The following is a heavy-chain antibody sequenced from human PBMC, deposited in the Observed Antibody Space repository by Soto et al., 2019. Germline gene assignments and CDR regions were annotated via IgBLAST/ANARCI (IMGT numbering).Heavy chain of an antibody. Sequence: GGSLRLSCAASGFTFSSYWMHWVRQAPGKGLVWVSRINSDGSSTSYADSVKGRFTISRDNAKNTLYLQMNSLRAEDTAVYYCALGAAAGYYYYYGMDVWAQGTTVTVSS. CDR3: ALGAAAGYYYYYGMDV. CDR1: GFTFSSYW. CDR2: INSDGSST. J-gene: IGHJ6*02. V-gene: IGHV3-74*01. D-gene: IGHD6-13*01.